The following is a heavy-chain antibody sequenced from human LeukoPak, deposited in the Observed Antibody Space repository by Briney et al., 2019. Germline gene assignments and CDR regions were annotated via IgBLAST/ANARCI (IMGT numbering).Heavy chain of an antibody. CDR2: IRYDGSNK. D-gene: IGHD3-16*01. CDR3: AKEGAWGNWYFDL. CDR1: GFTFSSYG. Sequence: GGSLRLSCAASGFTFSSYGMHWVRQAPGKGLEWVAFIRYDGSNKYYADSVRGRFTTSRENSDNTLYLEMSSLRDEDTAVYYCAKEGAWGNWYFDLWGRGTLVTVSS. J-gene: IGHJ2*01. V-gene: IGHV3-30*02.